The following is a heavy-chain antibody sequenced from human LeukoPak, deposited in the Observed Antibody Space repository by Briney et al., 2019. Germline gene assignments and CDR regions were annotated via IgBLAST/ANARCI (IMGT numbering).Heavy chain of an antibody. J-gene: IGHJ4*02. CDR2: ISGSGGST. V-gene: IGHV3-23*01. CDR1: GFTFSSYA. CDR3: AKGSWLRFWDYSDY. D-gene: IGHD5-12*01. Sequence: PGGSLRLSCAASGFTFSSYAISWVRQAPGKGLEWVSAISGSGGSTYYADSVKGRFTISRDNSKNTLYLQMNSLRAEDTAVYYCAKGSWLRFWDYSDYWGQGTLVTVSS.